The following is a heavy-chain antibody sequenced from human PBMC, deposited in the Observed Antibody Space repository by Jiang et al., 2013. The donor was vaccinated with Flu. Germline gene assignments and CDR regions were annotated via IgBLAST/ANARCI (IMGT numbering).Heavy chain of an antibody. CDR3: ARDWGRAVPFEY. CDR2: TYYRSKWYY. V-gene: IGHV6-1*01. Sequence: IRQSPSRGLEWLGRTYYRSKWYYDYAASVNGRITINPDTPKNQFSLYLNSVTPEDTALYYCARDWGRAVPFEYWGQGSLVIVSS. J-gene: IGHJ4*02. D-gene: IGHD3-16*01.